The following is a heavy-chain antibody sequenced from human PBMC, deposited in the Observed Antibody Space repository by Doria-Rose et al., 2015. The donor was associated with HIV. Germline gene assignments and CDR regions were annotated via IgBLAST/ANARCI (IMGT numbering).Heavy chain of an antibody. CDR3: ARIKSSRWYHKYYFDF. V-gene: IGHV2-26*01. CDR1: GVSLSSPGMG. J-gene: IGHJ4*02. Sequence: QITLKESGPVLVKPTETLTLTCTVSGVSLSSPGMGVSWIRQPPGKALEWLANIFSDDERSYKPSLKSILTISRGTSKSQVFLTMTDMDPVDTATYYCARIKSSRWYHKYYFDFWGQGTLVIVSA. CDR2: IFSDDER. D-gene: IGHD6-13*01.